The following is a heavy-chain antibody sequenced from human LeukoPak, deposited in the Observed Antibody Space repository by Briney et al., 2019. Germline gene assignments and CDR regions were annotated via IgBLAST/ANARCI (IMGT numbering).Heavy chain of an antibody. J-gene: IGHJ4*02. Sequence: GASVKVSCKASGYTFTGYYMHWVRQAPGQGLEWMGWISAYNGNTNYAQKLQGRVTMTTDTSTSTAYMELRSLRSDDTAVYYCARDSSGFDPSVDFDYWGQGTLVTVSS. D-gene: IGHD3-22*01. CDR3: ARDSSGFDPSVDFDY. V-gene: IGHV1-18*04. CDR1: GYTFTGYY. CDR2: ISAYNGNT.